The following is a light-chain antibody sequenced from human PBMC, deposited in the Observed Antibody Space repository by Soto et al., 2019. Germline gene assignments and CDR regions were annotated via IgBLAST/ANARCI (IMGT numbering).Light chain of an antibody. Sequence: EIMMTQASAILSGSPGERANLPRRASQRGSLNLAWYQQKPDQVPRLLIYGASSRATGIPARFSGSGSGTDFTLTISSLQSEDFAVYYCQQYNNWPLTFGGGTKVEI. CDR1: QRGSLN. V-gene: IGKV3-15*01. CDR2: GAS. J-gene: IGKJ4*01. CDR3: QQYNNWPLT.